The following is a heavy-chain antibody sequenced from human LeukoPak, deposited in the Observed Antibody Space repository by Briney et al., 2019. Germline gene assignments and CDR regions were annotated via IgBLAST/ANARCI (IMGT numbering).Heavy chain of an antibody. Sequence: SETLSLTCTVSGGSISSYYWSWIPQPPGKGLEGIGYIYYSGSTNYNPSLKSRVPISVDTSKNQSSLKLSSVTAADTAVYYCASGRHYYDSSGYHPYFDYWGQGTLVTVSS. J-gene: IGHJ4*02. V-gene: IGHV4-59*13. D-gene: IGHD3-22*01. CDR3: ASGRHYYDSSGYHPYFDY. CDR2: IYYSGST. CDR1: GGSISSYY.